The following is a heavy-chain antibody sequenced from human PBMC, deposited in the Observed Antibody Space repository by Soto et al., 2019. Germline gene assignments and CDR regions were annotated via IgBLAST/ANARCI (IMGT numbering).Heavy chain of an antibody. CDR3: ARGCIGDDVWSGYYDNYYFDY. CDR1: GFTFSSYD. Sequence: EVQLVESGGGLVQPGGSLRLSCAASGFTFSSYDMHWVRQATGKCLEWVSAIGTACDTYYPGSVKGRFTISRENAKNSLYLQMNSLRAGDTAVYYCARGCIGDDVWSGYYDNYYFDYWGQGTLVTVSS. V-gene: IGHV3-13*01. J-gene: IGHJ4*02. CDR2: IGTACDT. D-gene: IGHD3-3*01.